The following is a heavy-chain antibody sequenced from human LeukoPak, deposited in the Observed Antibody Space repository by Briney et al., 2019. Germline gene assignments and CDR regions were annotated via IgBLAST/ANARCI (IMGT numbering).Heavy chain of an antibody. Sequence: ASVKVSCKASGYTFTSYGISWVRQAPGQGLEWMGWISAYNGNTNYAQKLQGRVTMTTDTSTSTAYMELRSLRDEDTAVYYCATIRSNDGSLPIDYWGQGTLVTVSS. J-gene: IGHJ4*02. CDR2: ISAYNGNT. V-gene: IGHV1-18*01. D-gene: IGHD2-15*01. CDR3: ATIRSNDGSLPIDY. CDR1: GYTFTSYG.